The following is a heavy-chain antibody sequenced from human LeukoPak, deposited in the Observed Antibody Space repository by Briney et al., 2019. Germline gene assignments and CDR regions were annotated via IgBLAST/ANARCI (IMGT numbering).Heavy chain of an antibody. J-gene: IGHJ4*02. CDR2: IYYSGST. D-gene: IGHD6-19*01. CDR3: ARVGRQWLAPLTDY. CDR1: GGSISSSSYY. V-gene: IGHV4-39*07. Sequence: SETLSLTCTVSGGSISSSSYYWGWIRQPPGKGLEWIGSIYYSGSTYYNPSLKSRVTISVDTSKNQFSLKLSSVTAADTAVYYCARVGRQWLAPLTDYWGQGTLVTVSS.